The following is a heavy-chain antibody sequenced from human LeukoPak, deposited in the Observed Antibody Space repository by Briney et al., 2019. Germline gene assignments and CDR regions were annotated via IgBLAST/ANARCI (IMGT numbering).Heavy chain of an antibody. CDR3: ARDRGFGELLYNGGY. J-gene: IGHJ4*02. CDR2: IKQDGSEK. V-gene: IGHV3-7*01. D-gene: IGHD3-10*01. CDR1: GFTFSSYW. Sequence: GGSLRLSCAASGFTFSSYWMRWVRQAPGKGLEWVANIKQDGSEKYYVDSVKGRFTISRDNAKNSLYLQMNSLRAEDTAVYYCARDRGFGELLYNGGYWGQGTLVTVSS.